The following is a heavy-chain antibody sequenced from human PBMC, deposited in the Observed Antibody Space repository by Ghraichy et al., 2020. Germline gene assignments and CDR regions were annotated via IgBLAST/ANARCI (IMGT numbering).Heavy chain of an antibody. CDR2: IYGGGSA. D-gene: IGHD2-15*01. Sequence: GGSLRLSCAASGFTVSSNYMSWVRQAPGKGLEWVSLIYGGGSAFYSDSVKGRFTISRDDSQNTLYLHMNSLRAEDTAVYYCAGPGGGINYYNYYLMYVWGQGTTVTVSS. J-gene: IGHJ6*02. CDR1: GFTVSSNY. CDR3: AGPGGGINYYNYYLMYV. V-gene: IGHV3-53*01.